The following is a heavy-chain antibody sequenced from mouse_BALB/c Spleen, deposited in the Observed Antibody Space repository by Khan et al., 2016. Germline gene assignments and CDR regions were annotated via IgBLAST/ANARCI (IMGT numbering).Heavy chain of an antibody. D-gene: IGHD1-2*01. CDR2: IGYSGST. CDR3: ALLRLAY. CDR1: GYSITSDYA. J-gene: IGHJ3*01. Sequence: VQLKQSGPGLVKPSQSLSLTCTVTGYSITSDYAWNWIRQFPGNKLEWMGYIGYSGSTSYNPSLKSRISITRDSSKNQFFLQLNSVTTEVTATYYCALLRLAYWGQGTLVTVSA. V-gene: IGHV3-2*02.